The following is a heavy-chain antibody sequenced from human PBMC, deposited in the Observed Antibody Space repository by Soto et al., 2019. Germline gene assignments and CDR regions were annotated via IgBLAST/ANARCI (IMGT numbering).Heavy chain of an antibody. CDR1: GGSISSSSYY. CDR3: ARHVTTVTTGFLS. V-gene: IGHV4-39*01. CDR2: IYYSGST. J-gene: IGHJ4*02. D-gene: IGHD4-17*01. Sequence: PSETLSLTCTVSGGSISSSSYYWGWIRQPPGKGLEWIGSIYYSGSTYYNPSLKSRVTISVDTSKNQFSLKLSSVTAADTAVYYCARHVTTVTTGFLSWGQGTLVTVSS.